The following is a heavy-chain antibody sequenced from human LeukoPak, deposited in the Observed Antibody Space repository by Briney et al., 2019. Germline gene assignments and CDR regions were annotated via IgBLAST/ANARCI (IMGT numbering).Heavy chain of an antibody. J-gene: IGHJ4*02. D-gene: IGHD3-10*01. Sequence: SETLSLTCTVSGGSISSYYWSWIRQPPGKGLEWIGYIYYSGSTNYNPSLKSRVTISVDTSKNQFSLKLSSVTAADTAVYYCASSITSQTYYFDYWGQGTLVTVSS. CDR3: ASSITSQTYYFDY. V-gene: IGHV4-59*08. CDR2: IYYSGST. CDR1: GGSISSYY.